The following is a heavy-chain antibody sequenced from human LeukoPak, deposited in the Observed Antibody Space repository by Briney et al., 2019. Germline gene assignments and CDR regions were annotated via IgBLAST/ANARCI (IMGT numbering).Heavy chain of an antibody. V-gene: IGHV3-7*01. D-gene: IGHD7-27*01. CDR3: ARDLNWETY. CDR2: IKTDGSQI. J-gene: IGHJ4*02. CDR1: GFIFSSYS. Sequence: GGSLRLSCAASGFIFSSYSMNWVRQAPGKGLEWVANIKTDGSQIYYVDSVKGRFTISRDNAKNSLYLQMNSLRAEDTAVYYCARDLNWETYWGQGTLVSVSS.